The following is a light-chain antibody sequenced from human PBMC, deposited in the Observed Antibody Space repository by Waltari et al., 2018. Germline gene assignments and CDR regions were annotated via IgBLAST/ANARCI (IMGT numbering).Light chain of an antibody. V-gene: IGLV1-40*01. CDR3: QSFDIRLSGGVV. J-gene: IGLJ3*02. CDR2: GNS. CDR1: RPNPRAGHA. Sequence: QSVLTQPPSMSGAPGQRVTISCTGSRPNPRAGHAVHWYQVFPGTAPKLLIYGNSNRPSGVPDRFSGSKSDTSASLAIGGLQAEDEADYYCQSFDIRLSGGVVFGGGTKVTVL.